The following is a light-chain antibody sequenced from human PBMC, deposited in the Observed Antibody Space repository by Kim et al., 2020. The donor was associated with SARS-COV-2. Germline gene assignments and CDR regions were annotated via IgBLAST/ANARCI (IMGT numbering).Light chain of an antibody. CDR2: DND. V-gene: IGLV1-51*01. CDR3: GTWDSSLTTGV. CDR1: RFNIGNNF. Sequence: QSVLTQPPSVSAAPGQRVTISCSGSRFNIGNNFVSWYQQLPGAAPKLVIYDNDKRPSGIPDRFSGSKSGTSATLGITALQTGDEADYFCGTWDSSLTTGVFGGGTQLTVL. J-gene: IGLJ3*02.